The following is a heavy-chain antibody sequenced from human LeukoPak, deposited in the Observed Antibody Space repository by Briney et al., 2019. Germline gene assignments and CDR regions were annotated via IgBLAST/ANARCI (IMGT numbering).Heavy chain of an antibody. V-gene: IGHV1-46*01. D-gene: IGHD3-22*01. CDR1: GYTFTSYY. Sequence: ASVKVSCKASGYTFTSYYMHWVRQAPGQGLERMGIINPSGGSTSYAQKFQGRVTMTRDTSTSTVYMELSSLRSEDTAVYYCARDHLEGSDSSGYYSFDYWGQGTLVTVSS. CDR2: INPSGGST. CDR3: ARDHLEGSDSSGYYSFDY. J-gene: IGHJ4*02.